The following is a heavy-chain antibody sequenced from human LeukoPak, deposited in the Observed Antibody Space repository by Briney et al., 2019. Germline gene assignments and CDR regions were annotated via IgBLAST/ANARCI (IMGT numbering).Heavy chain of an antibody. J-gene: IGHJ4*02. CDR3: ARHMDLGRGLAYYFDY. V-gene: IGHV4-39*01. D-gene: IGHD3/OR15-3a*01. Sequence: SETLSLTCTVSGDSISNKNFYWGWIRQPPGKGLEWIGSIYYSGSTYYNPSLKSRVTISVDTSKNQFSLKLSSVTAADTAVYYCARHMDLGRGLAYYFDYWGQGTLVTVSS. CDR1: GDSISNKNFY. CDR2: IYYSGST.